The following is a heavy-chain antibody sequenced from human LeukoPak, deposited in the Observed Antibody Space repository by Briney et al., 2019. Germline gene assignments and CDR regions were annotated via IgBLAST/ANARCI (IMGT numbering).Heavy chain of an antibody. CDR3: ASSFIVATKKTGPGDAFDI. CDR1: GGSFSGYY. CDR2: IYHSGST. D-gene: IGHD5-12*01. Sequence: PSETLSLTCAVYGGSFSGYYWSWIRQPPGKGLEWIGSIYHSGSTYYNPSLKSRVTISVDTSKNQFSLKLSSVTAADTAVYYCASSFIVATKKTGPGDAFDIWGQGTMVTVSS. V-gene: IGHV4-34*01. J-gene: IGHJ3*02.